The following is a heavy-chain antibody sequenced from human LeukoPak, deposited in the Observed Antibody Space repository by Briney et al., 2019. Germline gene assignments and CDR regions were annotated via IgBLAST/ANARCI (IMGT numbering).Heavy chain of an antibody. CDR1: GGSISSSSYY. CDR2: IYDSGST. CDR3: ARHNYYDSSGWRFDAFDI. J-gene: IGHJ3*02. D-gene: IGHD3-22*01. V-gene: IGHV4-39*01. Sequence: SETLSLTCTVAGGSISSSSYYWGWIRQPPGKGLEWIGRIYDSGSTYYNLSLKSRLTMSVDTSKTHFSLKLSSVTAADTAVYYCARHNYYDSSGWRFDAFDIWGQGTMVTVSS.